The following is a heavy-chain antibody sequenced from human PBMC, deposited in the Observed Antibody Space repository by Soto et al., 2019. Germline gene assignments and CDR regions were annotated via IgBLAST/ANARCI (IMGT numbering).Heavy chain of an antibody. CDR3: ARGGGIDYDY. V-gene: IGHV1-69*02. J-gene: IGHJ4*02. CDR1: GGTFSSYT. Sequence: QVQLVQSGAEVKKPGSSVKVSCKASGGTFSSYTISWVRQAPGQGLEWMGRIIPILGIANYAQKFQGRVTITADKTTSTAYMEMSSLRSEYTAVYYCARGGGIDYDYWGQGTLVTVSS. CDR2: IIPILGIA. D-gene: IGHD3-16*02.